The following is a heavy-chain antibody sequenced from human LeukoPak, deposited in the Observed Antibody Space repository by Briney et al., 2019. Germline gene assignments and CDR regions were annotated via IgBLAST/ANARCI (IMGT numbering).Heavy chain of an antibody. CDR3: ARDVAAAAGQTEYFQH. Sequence: GGSLRLSCAASGFTFSSYSMNWVRQAPGKGLEWVSSISSSSSYIYYADSVKGRFTISRDNAKNSLYLQMNSLRAEDTAVYYCARDVAAAAGQTEYFQHWGQGTPVTVSS. CDR1: GFTFSSYS. V-gene: IGHV3-21*01. J-gene: IGHJ1*01. D-gene: IGHD6-13*01. CDR2: ISSSSSYI.